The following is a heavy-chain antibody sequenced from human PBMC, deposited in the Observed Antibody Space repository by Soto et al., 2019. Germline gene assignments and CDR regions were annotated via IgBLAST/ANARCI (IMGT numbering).Heavy chain of an antibody. CDR2: GIPTLGIL. V-gene: IGHV1-69*08. D-gene: IGHD5-18*01. J-gene: IGHJ6*02. CDR1: GDTFSSHT. CDR3: ARDEGGYNFGADYGLDV. Sequence: QVQLVQSGAEVKRPGSSVKVSCKASGDTFSSHTIIAWVRQAPGQGLEWMGRGIPTLGILDYAQRFKDRVTITADTSTSTSYLELTRLTSEDTAIYYCARDEGGYNFGADYGLDVWGQGTTVTASS.